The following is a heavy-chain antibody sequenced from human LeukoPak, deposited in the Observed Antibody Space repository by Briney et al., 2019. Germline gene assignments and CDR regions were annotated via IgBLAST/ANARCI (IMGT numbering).Heavy chain of an antibody. Sequence: GESLKTSCRGSGYSFTSYWNGRGSQKPEKGVEGMGGFYSGDSDTRYSPSFKGRVTISVDKSMNTAYLQRSSLRASDTAMYYCASSRGIQLWLAFDYWGQGTLVTVSS. CDR2: FYSGDSDT. D-gene: IGHD5-18*01. CDR3: ASSRGIQLWLAFDY. V-gene: IGHV5-51*01. J-gene: IGHJ4*02. CDR1: GYSFTSYW.